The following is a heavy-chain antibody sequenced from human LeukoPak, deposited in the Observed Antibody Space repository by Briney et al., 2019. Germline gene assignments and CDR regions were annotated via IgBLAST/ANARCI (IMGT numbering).Heavy chain of an antibody. CDR2: IGTAGDT. CDR3: ARFSGGSCYDY. V-gene: IGHV3-13*01. J-gene: IGHJ4*02. Sequence: GGSLRLSCAASGFTFSSYDMHWVRQATGKGLEWVSAIGTAGDTYYPGSVKGRFTISRENAKSSLYLQMNSLRAEDTAVYYCARFSGGSCYDYWGQGTLVTVSS. CDR1: GFTFSSYD. D-gene: IGHD2-15*01.